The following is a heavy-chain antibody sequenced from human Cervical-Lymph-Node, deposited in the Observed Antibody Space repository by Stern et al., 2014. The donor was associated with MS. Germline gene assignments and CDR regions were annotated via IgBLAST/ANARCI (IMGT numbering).Heavy chain of an antibody. CDR1: GYTFTSSG. V-gene: IGHV1-18*01. J-gene: IGHJ2*01. CDR3: ARDTAQVASWYFDL. D-gene: IGHD2-21*02. Sequence: QVQLVQSGVDVKKPGASVKVSCKASGYTFTSSGITWVRQAPGQGLEWMGWINTYNGDTNYAQKLQGRVTMTTDTSTTTAHMEVRSLRYDDTAVYYCARDTAQVASWYFDLWGRGTLVTVSS. CDR2: INTYNGDT.